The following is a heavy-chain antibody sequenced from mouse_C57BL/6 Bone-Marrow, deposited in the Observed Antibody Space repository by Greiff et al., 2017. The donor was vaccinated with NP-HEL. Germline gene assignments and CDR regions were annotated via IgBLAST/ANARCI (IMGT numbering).Heavy chain of an antibody. CDR3: VRQGGDGYYVPWFAY. D-gene: IGHD2-3*01. Sequence: DVMLVESGGGLVQPKGSLKLSCAASGFSFNTYAMNWVRQAPGKGLEWVARIRSKSNNYATYYADSVKDRFTISRDDSESMLYLQMNNLKTEDTAMYYCVRQGGDGYYVPWFAYWGQGTLVTVSA. J-gene: IGHJ3*01. CDR2: IRSKSNNYAT. V-gene: IGHV10-1*01. CDR1: GFSFNTYA.